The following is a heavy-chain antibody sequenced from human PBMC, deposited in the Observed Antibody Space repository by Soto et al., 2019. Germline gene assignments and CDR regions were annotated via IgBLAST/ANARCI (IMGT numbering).Heavy chain of an antibody. J-gene: IGHJ4*02. CDR1: GFTFSSYA. D-gene: IGHD2-21*02. CDR2: ISGSGGST. CDR3: AKVGHVVVVTAIHY. V-gene: IGHV3-23*01. Sequence: EVQLLESGGGLVQPGGSLRLSCAASGFTFSSYAMSWVRQAPGKGLEWVSTISGSGGSTYYADSVKGRFTISRDNSKNTLYLQVNSLRAEDTAVYYCAKVGHVVVVTAIHYWGQGTLVTVSS.